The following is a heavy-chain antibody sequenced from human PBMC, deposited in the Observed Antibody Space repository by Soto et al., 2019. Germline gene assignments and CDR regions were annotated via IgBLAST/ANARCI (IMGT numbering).Heavy chain of an antibody. V-gene: IGHV3-74*01. Sequence: EVQLVESGGGLVQPGGSLRLSCAASGFTFSSYWMHWVRQAPGKGLVWVSRMNSDGSTTNYADSVKGRFTISRDNARNTLYLKVNTMRAEDTAVYYCVRDGYPAGVYGGDVWGQGPTVTVSS. CDR3: VRDGYPAGVYGGDV. D-gene: IGHD1-1*01. CDR1: GFTFSSYW. J-gene: IGHJ6*02. CDR2: MNSDGSTT.